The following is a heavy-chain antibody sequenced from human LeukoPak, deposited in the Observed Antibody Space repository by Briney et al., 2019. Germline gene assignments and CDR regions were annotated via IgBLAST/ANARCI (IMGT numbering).Heavy chain of an antibody. CDR1: GGFFSGYY. CDR3: ARGKKITVVRGVIRNYYYYMDV. J-gene: IGHJ6*03. CDR2: INHSGST. Sequence: SETLSLTCAVYGGFFSGYYWSWIRQPPGKGLEWIGEINHSGSTNYNPSLKSRVTISVDTSKNQFSLKLSSVAAADTAVYYCARGKKITVVRGVIRNYYYYMDVWGKGTTVTVSS. D-gene: IGHD3-10*01. V-gene: IGHV4-34*01.